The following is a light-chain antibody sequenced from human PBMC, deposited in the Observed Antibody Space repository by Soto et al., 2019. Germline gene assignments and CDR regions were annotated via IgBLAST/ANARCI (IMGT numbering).Light chain of an antibody. CDR3: QQSYRTPQT. J-gene: IGKJ4*01. CDR1: QSISSY. CDR2: GAS. Sequence: DLQMTQSPSSLSASVGDRVTITCRASQSISSYLNWYQQKPGKAPNFLIYGASSLQSGVPSRFSGSGSGTDFTLTISSLQPEDFATYYCQQSYRTPQTFGGGTKVEIK. V-gene: IGKV1-39*01.